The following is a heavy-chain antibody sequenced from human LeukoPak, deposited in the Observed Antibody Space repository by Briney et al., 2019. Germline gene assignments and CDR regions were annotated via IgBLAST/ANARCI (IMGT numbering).Heavy chain of an antibody. Sequence: SVKVSCKASGGTFSSYAISWVRQAPGQGLEWMGGIIPIFGTANYAQKFQGRVTITADESTSTAYMELSSLRSEDTAVYYCARRHIVVVTAPGGMDVWGQGTTVTVSS. J-gene: IGHJ6*02. CDR3: ARRHIVVVTAPGGMDV. V-gene: IGHV1-69*13. CDR2: IIPIFGTA. CDR1: GGTFSSYA. D-gene: IGHD2-21*02.